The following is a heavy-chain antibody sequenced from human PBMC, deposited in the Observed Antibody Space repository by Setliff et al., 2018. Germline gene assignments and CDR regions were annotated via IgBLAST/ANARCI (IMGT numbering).Heavy chain of an antibody. J-gene: IGHJ4*02. V-gene: IGHV4-38-2*02. D-gene: IGHD3-22*01. Sequence: SLTCIVSGGSFSNYHWGWIRQPPGKGLEWIGNIRLGGTTYYNPSLKSRVSISVDTSKNQFSRKLSSVTAADTAVYYCARESRYYYDNLGTLDYWGQGTLVTVSS. CDR2: IRLGGTT. CDR1: GGSFSNYH. CDR3: ARESRYYYDNLGTLDY.